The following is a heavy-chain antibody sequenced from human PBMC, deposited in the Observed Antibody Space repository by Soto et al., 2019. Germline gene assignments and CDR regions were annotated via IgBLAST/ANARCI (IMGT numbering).Heavy chain of an antibody. J-gene: IGHJ4*02. Sequence: ASVKVSCKASGYTFTSYDINWVRQATGQGLEWMGWMNPNSGNTGYAQKFQGRVTMTRNTSISTAYMELSSLRSEDTAVYYCAAGADGYNYHYFDYWGQGTLVTVSS. CDR3: AAGADGYNYHYFDY. D-gene: IGHD5-12*01. CDR1: GYTFTSYD. V-gene: IGHV1-8*01. CDR2: MNPNSGNT.